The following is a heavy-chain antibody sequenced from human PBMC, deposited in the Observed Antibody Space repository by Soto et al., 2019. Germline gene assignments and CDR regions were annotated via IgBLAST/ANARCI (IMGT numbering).Heavy chain of an antibody. D-gene: IGHD3-22*01. J-gene: IGHJ6*02. CDR1: GYSFTSYW. V-gene: IGHV5-51*01. Sequence: GESLKISCKGSGYSFTSYWIGWVRQMPGKGLEWMGIIYPGDSDTRYSPSFQGQVTISADKSISTAYLQWSSLKASDTAMYYCARLVSYYDSSGYYPPYYYYGMAVWGQGTTVTVSS. CDR3: ARLVSYYDSSGYYPPYYYYGMAV. CDR2: IYPGDSDT.